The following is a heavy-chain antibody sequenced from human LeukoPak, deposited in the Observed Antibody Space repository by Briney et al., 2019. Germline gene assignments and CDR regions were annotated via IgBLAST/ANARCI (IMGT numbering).Heavy chain of an antibody. CDR2: IYYSGST. V-gene: IGHV4-59*08. CDR1: GGSISSYY. CDR3: ARVTYCYDSSGGTPAIDY. D-gene: IGHD3-22*01. Sequence: SETLSLTCTVSGGSISSYYWSWIRQPPGKGLEWIGYIYYSGSTNYNPSLKSRVTISVDTSKNQFSLKLSSVTAADTAVYYCARVTYCYDSSGGTPAIDYWGQGTLVTVSS. J-gene: IGHJ4*02.